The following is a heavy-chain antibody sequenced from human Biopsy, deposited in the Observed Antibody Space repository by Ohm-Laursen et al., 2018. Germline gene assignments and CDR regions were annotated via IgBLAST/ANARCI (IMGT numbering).Heavy chain of an antibody. D-gene: IGHD2-21*01. CDR1: GFTFTSHE. CDR3: TRLAYYYYYGMDV. J-gene: IGHJ6*02. V-gene: IGHV3-48*03. Sequence: SLRLSCAASGFTFTSHEMNWVRQAPGKGLEWISYITGSSSTIYYANTVKGRFTISRDNAKNSLYLQMNSLRAEDTAVYYCTRLAYYYYYGMDVWGQGTPVTVSS. CDR2: ITGSSSTI.